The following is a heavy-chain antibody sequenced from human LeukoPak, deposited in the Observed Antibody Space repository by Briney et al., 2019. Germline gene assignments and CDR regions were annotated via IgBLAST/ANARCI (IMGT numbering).Heavy chain of an antibody. J-gene: IGHJ4*02. CDR1: GFTVSGNY. Sequence: GGSLRLSCAVSGFTVSGNYMSWVRQAPGKGLEWVSLIYSGGTTYYADSVKGRFTISRDNAKNSLYLEMNSLRAEDTAFYYCARSRGFGEIDYWGQGTLVTVSS. V-gene: IGHV3-53*01. CDR3: ARSRGFGEIDY. D-gene: IGHD3-10*01. CDR2: IYSGGTT.